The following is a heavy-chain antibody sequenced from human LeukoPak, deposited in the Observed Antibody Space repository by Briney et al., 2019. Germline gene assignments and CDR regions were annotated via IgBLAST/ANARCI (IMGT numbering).Heavy chain of an antibody. V-gene: IGHV3-23*01. J-gene: IGHJ4*02. CDR2: ISGSGDTT. CDR1: GFTFTIYA. D-gene: IGHD3-10*01. CDR3: AKASGSGGRIYYFDY. Sequence: GGSLRLSCAASGFTFTIYAMSWVRRAPGKGLEWVLTISGSGDTTYYADSVKGRFTISRDNSKNTVYLQMNSLRVEDTGVYYCAKASGSGGRIYYFDYWGQGTLVTVSS.